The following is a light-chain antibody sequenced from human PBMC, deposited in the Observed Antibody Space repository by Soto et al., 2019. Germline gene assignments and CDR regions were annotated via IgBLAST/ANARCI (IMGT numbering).Light chain of an antibody. CDR3: SSYSSSSTDRYV. J-gene: IGLJ1*01. CDR2: DVT. Sequence: QSAPTQPASVSGSPGQSITISCTGTSSDIGGYNYISWYQQHPDKGPKLIIYDVTNRPSGVSNRFSGSKSGNTASLTISGLQAEDEADYYCSSYSSSSTDRYVFGTGTKVTVL. V-gene: IGLV2-14*03. CDR1: SSDIGGYNY.